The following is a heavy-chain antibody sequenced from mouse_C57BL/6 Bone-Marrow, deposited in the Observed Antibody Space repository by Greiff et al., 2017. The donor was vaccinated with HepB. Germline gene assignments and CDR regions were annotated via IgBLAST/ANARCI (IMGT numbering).Heavy chain of an antibody. CDR3: ARSGYSNYLYYAMDY. V-gene: IGHV1-19*01. J-gene: IGHJ4*01. CDR2: INPYNGGT. Sequence: VQLQQSGPVLVKPGASVKMSCKASGYTFTDYYMNWVKQSHGKSLEWIGVINPYNGGTSYNQKFKGKATLTVDKSSSTAYMELNSLASEDSAVYYCARSGYSNYLYYAMDYWGQGTSVTVSS. CDR1: GYTFTDYY. D-gene: IGHD2-5*01.